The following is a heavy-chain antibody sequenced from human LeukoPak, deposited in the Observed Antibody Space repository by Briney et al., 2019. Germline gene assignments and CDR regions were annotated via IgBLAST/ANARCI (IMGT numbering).Heavy chain of an antibody. D-gene: IGHD3-10*01. CDR3: AKDLIPHHYYGSGSYPPGDY. Sequence: GGSLRLSCETSGFTFSNYIMHWVRQAPGKGLDWVAVVLEDGSYQYYADSVKGRFTISRDNSKNTLYLQMNSLIAEDTAVYYCAKDLIPHHYYGSGSYPPGDYWGQGTLVTVSS. CDR2: VLEDGSYQ. CDR1: GFTFSNYI. V-gene: IGHV3-30-3*02. J-gene: IGHJ4*02.